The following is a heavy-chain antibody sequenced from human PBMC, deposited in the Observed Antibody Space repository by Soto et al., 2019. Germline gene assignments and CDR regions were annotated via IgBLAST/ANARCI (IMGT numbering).Heavy chain of an antibody. CDR1: GYTFTSYA. D-gene: IGHD6-19*01. Sequence: ASVKVSCKASGYTFTSYAMHWVRQAPGQRLEWMGWINAGNGNTKYSQKFQGRVTITRDTSASTAYMELSSLRSEDTAVYYCARAVLDFIAVVRERIPYFDYWCQAPLLTVSS. J-gene: IGHJ4*02. CDR2: INAGNGNT. CDR3: ARAVLDFIAVVRERIPYFDY. V-gene: IGHV1-3*01.